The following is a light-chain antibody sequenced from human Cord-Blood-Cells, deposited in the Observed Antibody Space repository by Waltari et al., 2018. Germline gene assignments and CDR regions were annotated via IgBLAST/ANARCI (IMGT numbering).Light chain of an antibody. CDR1: QSISSY. V-gene: IGKV1-39*01. Sequence: DIQMTQSRSSLSASVGDRVTITCRASQSISSYLNWYQQKPGKAPKLLISAASSLQSGVPSRFSGSGSGTDFTLTISSLQPEDFATYYCQQSYSTPLTFGGGTKVELK. CDR3: QQSYSTPLT. CDR2: AAS. J-gene: IGKJ4*01.